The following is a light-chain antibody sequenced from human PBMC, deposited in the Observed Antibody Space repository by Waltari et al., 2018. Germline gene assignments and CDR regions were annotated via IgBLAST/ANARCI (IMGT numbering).Light chain of an antibody. Sequence: EIVMTQSPATLSVSPGDRATLSCRASQSISSNLAWYQQRRGQAPRLLIYDASTRATGVPVRFSGSGSGTEFTLTIYSLQSEDVAVYYCQQYVNWPPMYTFGQGTKLELK. CDR3: QQYVNWPPMYT. CDR1: QSISSN. CDR2: DAS. V-gene: IGKV3-15*01. J-gene: IGKJ2*01.